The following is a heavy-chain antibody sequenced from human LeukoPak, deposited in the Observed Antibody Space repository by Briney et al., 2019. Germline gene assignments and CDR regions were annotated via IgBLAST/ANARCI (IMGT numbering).Heavy chain of an antibody. V-gene: IGHV1-3*01. CDR3: AREIDRDDYNRFFDY. Sequence: ASVKVSCKASGYSFSTYTMNWVRQAPGQRLEWMGWINAGKGNTKYSQKFQGRVTITRDTSASTAYMEMRSLRSEDTAVYYCAREIDRDDYNRFFDYWGQGTLVTVSS. J-gene: IGHJ4*02. D-gene: IGHD5-24*01. CDR1: GYSFSTYT. CDR2: INAGKGNT.